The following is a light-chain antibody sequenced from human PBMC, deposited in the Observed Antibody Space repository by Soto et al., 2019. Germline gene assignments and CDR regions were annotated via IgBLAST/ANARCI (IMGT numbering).Light chain of an antibody. CDR2: GAS. Sequence: EIVLTQSPGTLSLSPGERATLSCRASRSVSNNYVAWYQRKPGQAPRLLIYGASSRATDIPRRFSGSGSGTDFTLTITRLEPEDFAVYYCQQYGSSPPTFGQGIKVESK. CDR3: QQYGSSPPT. CDR1: RSVSNNY. J-gene: IGKJ1*01. V-gene: IGKV3-20*01.